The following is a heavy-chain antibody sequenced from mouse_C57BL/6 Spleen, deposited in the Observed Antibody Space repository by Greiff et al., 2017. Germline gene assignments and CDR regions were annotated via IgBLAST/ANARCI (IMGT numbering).Heavy chain of an antibody. CDR3: ARDAGSYGDMDY. J-gene: IGHJ4*01. CDR2: SSNKANDYTT. D-gene: IGHD1-1*01. V-gene: IGHV7-1*01. CDR1: GFTFSDFY. Sequence: EVHLVESGGGLVQSGRSLRLSCATSGFTFSDFYMAWVRQAPGKGLEWIAASSNKANDYTTEYSASVKGRFIVSRDTSQSILYLQMNALRAEDTAIYYCARDAGSYGDMDYWGQGTSVTVAS.